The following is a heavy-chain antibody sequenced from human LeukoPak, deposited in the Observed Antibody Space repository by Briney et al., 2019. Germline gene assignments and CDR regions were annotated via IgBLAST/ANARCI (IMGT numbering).Heavy chain of an antibody. J-gene: IGHJ6*02. V-gene: IGHV1-2*02. CDR2: INPNSGGT. CDR3: ARSDRRFSEWLLPHYGMDV. CDR1: GYTFTGYY. Sequence: ASVKVSCKASGYTFTGYYMHWVRQAPGQGLEWMGWINPNSGGTNYAQKFQGRVTMTRDTSISTAYMELSRLRSDDTAVYYCARSDRRFSEWLLPHYGMDVWGQGTTVTVS. D-gene: IGHD3-3*01.